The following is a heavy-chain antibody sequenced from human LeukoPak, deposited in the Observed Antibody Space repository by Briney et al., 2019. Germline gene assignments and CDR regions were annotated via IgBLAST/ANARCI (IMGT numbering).Heavy chain of an antibody. Sequence: SETLSLTCAVYGGSFSGYYWSWIRQPPGKGLEWIGEINHSGSTYYTPSLKSRVTISVDTSKNQFSLRLSSVTAADTAFYYCAMGPGIAAAGTLDYWGQGTLVTVSS. D-gene: IGHD6-13*01. CDR2: INHSGST. CDR3: AMGPGIAAAGTLDY. CDR1: GGSFSGYY. V-gene: IGHV4-34*01. J-gene: IGHJ4*02.